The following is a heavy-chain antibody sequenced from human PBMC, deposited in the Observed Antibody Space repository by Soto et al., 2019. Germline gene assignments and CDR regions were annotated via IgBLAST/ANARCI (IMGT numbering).Heavy chain of an antibody. CDR1: GYTFTSYA. D-gene: IGHD3-16*01. V-gene: IGHV1-3*01. CDR2: INAGNGNT. J-gene: IGHJ6*02. Sequence: GASVNVSCKSSGYTFTSYAIHWVRQAPGQRLEWMGWINAGNGNTKYSQKFQGRVTITRDTSASTAYMELSSLRSEDTAVYYCARVWQGDYYYGMDVWGQGTTVTVSS. CDR3: ARVWQGDYYYGMDV.